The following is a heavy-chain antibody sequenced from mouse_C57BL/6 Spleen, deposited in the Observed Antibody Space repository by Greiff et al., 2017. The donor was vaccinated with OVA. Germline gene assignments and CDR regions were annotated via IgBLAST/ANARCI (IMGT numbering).Heavy chain of an antibody. D-gene: IGHD2-4*01. J-gene: IGHJ3*01. V-gene: IGHV1-50*01. CDR3: AKGNYDYDFAY. CDR2: IDPSDSYT. CDR1: GYTFTSYW. Sequence: VQLKQPGAELVKPGASVKLSCKASGYTFTSYWMQWVKQRPGQGLEWIGEIDPSDSYTNYNQKFKGKATLTVDTSSSTAYMQLSSLTSEDSAVYYCAKGNYDYDFAYWGQGTLVTVSA.